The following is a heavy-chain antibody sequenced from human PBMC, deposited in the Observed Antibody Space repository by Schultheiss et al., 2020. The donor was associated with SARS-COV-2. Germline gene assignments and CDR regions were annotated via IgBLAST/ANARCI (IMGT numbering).Heavy chain of an antibody. CDR1: GFTFSSYA. CDR3: AKDREYSPVALDF. D-gene: IGHD6-19*01. Sequence: GGSLRLSCAASGFTFSSYAMSWVRQAPGKGLEWVAVIWYDGSNKYYADSVKGRFTISRDNSKNTLYLQMNSLRADDTGVYYCAKDREYSPVALDFWGQGTLVTVSS. J-gene: IGHJ4*02. V-gene: IGHV3-33*06. CDR2: IWYDGSNK.